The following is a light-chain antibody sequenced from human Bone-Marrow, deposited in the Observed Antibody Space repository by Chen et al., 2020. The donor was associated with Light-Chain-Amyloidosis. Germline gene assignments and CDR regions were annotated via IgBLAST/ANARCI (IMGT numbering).Light chain of an antibody. J-gene: IGLJ2*01. CDR2: RNN. V-gene: IGLV1-47*01. CDR1: SSNIGSNY. Sequence: SVLTQPPSASGTPGQRVTISCSGSSSNIGSNYVYGYQQLPGTAPKLLIYRNNQRPSGVPDRFSGSKSGTSASLAISGLRAEDEADYYCAAWDDSLSGVVFGGGTKLTVL. CDR3: AAWDDSLSGVV.